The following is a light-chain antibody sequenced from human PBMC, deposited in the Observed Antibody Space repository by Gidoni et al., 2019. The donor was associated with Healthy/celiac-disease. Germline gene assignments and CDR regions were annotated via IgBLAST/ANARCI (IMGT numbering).Light chain of an antibody. J-gene: IGKJ2*01. CDR1: QSVSSY. Sequence: EIVLPPSPATLSLSPGERATLSCRASQSVSSYLAWYQQKPGQAPRLLIYDASNRATGIPARFSGSGSGTDFTLTSSSLEPEDFAVYYCQQRSNWPLYTFGQXTKLEIK. CDR2: DAS. V-gene: IGKV3-11*01. CDR3: QQRSNWPLYT.